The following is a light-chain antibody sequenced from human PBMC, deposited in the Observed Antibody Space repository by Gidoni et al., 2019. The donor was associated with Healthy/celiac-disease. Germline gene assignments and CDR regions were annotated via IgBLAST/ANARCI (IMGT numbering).Light chain of an antibody. Sequence: DIQLTQSPSSLSASVGDRVTITCRASQSSSSYLHWYQQKPGKAPKLLIYAASSLQSGVPSRFSGSGSGTDFTLTISSLQPEDFATYYCQQSYSTPRTFGQGTKLEIK. V-gene: IGKV1-39*01. CDR3: QQSYSTPRT. CDR1: QSSSSY. J-gene: IGKJ2*01. CDR2: AAS.